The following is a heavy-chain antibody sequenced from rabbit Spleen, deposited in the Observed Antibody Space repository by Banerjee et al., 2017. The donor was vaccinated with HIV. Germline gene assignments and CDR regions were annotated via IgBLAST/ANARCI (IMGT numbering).Heavy chain of an antibody. J-gene: IGHJ4*01. CDR1: GFDFSSYG. Sequence: QEQLVESGGGLVQPGGSLKLSCKASGFDFSSYGVSWVRQAPGKGLEWIGYIDPVFGSTYYASWVNGRFTISSHNAQNTLYLQLNSLTAADTATYFCARGPPYAGYAGYGYVYLNLWGQGTLVTVS. CDR2: IDPVFGST. D-gene: IGHD6-1*01. V-gene: IGHV1S47*01. CDR3: ARGPPYAGYAGYGYVYLNL.